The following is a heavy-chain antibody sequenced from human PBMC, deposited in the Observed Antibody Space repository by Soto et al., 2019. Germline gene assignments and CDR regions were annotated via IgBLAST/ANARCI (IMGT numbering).Heavy chain of an antibody. D-gene: IGHD5-18*01. V-gene: IGHV3-33*01. Sequence: QVQLVESGGGVVQPGRSLRLSCAASGFTFSSYGMHWVRQAPGKGLEWVAVIWYDGSNKYYADSVKGRFTISRDNSKNTLYLQMNSLRAEDTAVYYCARDQGRGYSYGFDYWGQGTLVIVSS. CDR2: IWYDGSNK. CDR1: GFTFSSYG. J-gene: IGHJ4*02. CDR3: ARDQGRGYSYGFDY.